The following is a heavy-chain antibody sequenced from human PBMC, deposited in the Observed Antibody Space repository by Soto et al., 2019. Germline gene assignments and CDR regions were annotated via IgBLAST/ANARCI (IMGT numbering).Heavy chain of an antibody. Sequence: SETLSLTCTVSGGSISSSSYYWGWIRQPPGKGLEWIGSIYYSGSTYYNPSLKSRVTISVDTSKNQFSLKLSSVTAADTAVYYCARHVNYRSGYNTGFDYWGQGTLVTVSS. D-gene: IGHD3-10*01. CDR2: IYYSGST. CDR3: ARHVNYRSGYNTGFDY. J-gene: IGHJ4*02. V-gene: IGHV4-39*01. CDR1: GGSISSSSYY.